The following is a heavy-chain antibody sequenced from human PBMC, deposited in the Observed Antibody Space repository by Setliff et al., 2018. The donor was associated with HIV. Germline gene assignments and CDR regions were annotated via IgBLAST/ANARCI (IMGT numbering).Heavy chain of an antibody. CDR1: GDSISSYS. Sequence: SETLSLTCTVSGDSISSYSLNWIRQSPGGGLEWIGFIFSSGSTRYNPSLQSRVTMSIDTSKNQFSLRLTCVTAADPDVYYCARRIDDSGSFPDKNVFDTWGPGSLVTVSS. J-gene: IGHJ5*02. D-gene: IGHD3-10*01. CDR3: ARRIDDSGSFPDKNVFDT. V-gene: IGHV4-4*09. CDR2: IFSSGST.